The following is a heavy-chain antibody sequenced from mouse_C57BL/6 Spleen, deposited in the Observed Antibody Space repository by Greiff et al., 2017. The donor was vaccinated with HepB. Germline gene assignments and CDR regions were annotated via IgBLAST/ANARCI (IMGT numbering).Heavy chain of an antibody. CDR3: ERRDYSNAFFDY. Sequence: QVQLQQSGAELVKPGASVKLSCTASGYAFSSYWMNWVEQRPGKGLEWIGQIYPGDGDTNYNGKFKGKATLTADNSSSTAYMQLSSLTSEDSAVYVCERRDYSNAFFDYWGQGTTLTVSS. D-gene: IGHD2-5*01. CDR2: IYPGDGDT. V-gene: IGHV1-80*01. J-gene: IGHJ2*01. CDR1: GYAFSSYW.